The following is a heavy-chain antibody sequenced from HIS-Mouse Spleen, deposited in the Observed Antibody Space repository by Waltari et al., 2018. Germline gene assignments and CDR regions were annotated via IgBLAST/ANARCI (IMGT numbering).Heavy chain of an antibody. CDR3: AKDSPYSSGWYETLGDAFDI. CDR2: ISGSGGST. J-gene: IGHJ3*02. D-gene: IGHD6-19*01. V-gene: IGHV3-23*01. Sequence: EVQLLESGGGLVQPGGSLRLSCAASGFTFSSYAMSWFRQAPGKGLEWVSAISGSGGSTYYADSVKGRFTISRDNSKNTLYLQMNSLRAEDTAVYYCAKDSPYSSGWYETLGDAFDIWGQGTMVTVS. CDR1: GFTFSSYA.